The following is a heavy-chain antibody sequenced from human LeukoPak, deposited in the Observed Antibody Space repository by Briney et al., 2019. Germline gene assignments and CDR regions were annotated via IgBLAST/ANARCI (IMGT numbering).Heavy chain of an antibody. Sequence: GGSLRLSCAASGFPFSGYGMHWVRQAPGKGLEWVAVAYGDGSSQYYADSVKGRFSISKDVSKNTLSLQMNSLRAEDTAVYSCATGGNFYYSHWGQGTLVTVSS. CDR2: AYGDGSSQ. CDR1: GFPFSGYG. J-gene: IGHJ1*01. CDR3: ATGGNFYYSH. D-gene: IGHD4-11*01. V-gene: IGHV3-33*01.